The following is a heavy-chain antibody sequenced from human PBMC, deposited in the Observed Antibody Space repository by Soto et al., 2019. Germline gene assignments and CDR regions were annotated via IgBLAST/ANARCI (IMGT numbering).Heavy chain of an antibody. D-gene: IGHD6-13*01. CDR2: IVDTGGRT. V-gene: IGHV3-23*01. Sequence: EEQLLEYGGGLVQPGGSLRLSCAASGFNFSNYAMNWVRQAPGKGLEWVSGIVDTGGRTFYADSVKGRFTISRDNSKNTLYLQMSSLRVEDTAVYYCAPVPAATSYYGTDVWGQGTTVTVSS. CDR1: GFNFSNYA. J-gene: IGHJ6*02. CDR3: APVPAATSYYGTDV.